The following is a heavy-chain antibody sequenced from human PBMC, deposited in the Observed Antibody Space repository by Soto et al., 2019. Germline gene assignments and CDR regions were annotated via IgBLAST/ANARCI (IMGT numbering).Heavy chain of an antibody. V-gene: IGHV3-30*18. D-gene: IGHD6-13*01. Sequence: LRLSCAASGFTFSSYGMHWVRQAPGKGLEWVAVISYDGSNKYYADSVKGRFTISRDNSKNTLYLQMNSLRAEDTAVYYCAKDPSSSWYLNWFDPWGQGTLVTVSS. CDR1: GFTFSSYG. CDR3: AKDPSSSWYLNWFDP. J-gene: IGHJ5*02. CDR2: ISYDGSNK.